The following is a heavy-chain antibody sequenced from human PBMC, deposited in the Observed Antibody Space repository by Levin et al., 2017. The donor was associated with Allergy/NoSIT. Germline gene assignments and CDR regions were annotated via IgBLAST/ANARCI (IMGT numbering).Heavy chain of an antibody. Sequence: GGSLRLSCAASGFTFSSYAMHWVRQAPGKGLEWVAVISYDGSNKYYADSVKGRFTISRDNSKNTLYLQMNSLRAEDTAVYYCARFEPYSSGWEFDYWGQGTLVTVSS. V-gene: IGHV3-30*04. CDR3: ARFEPYSSGWEFDY. CDR1: GFTFSSYA. J-gene: IGHJ4*02. CDR2: ISYDGSNK. D-gene: IGHD6-19*01.